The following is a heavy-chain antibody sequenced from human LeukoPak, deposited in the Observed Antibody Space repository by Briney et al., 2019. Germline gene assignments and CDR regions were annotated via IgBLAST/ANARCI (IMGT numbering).Heavy chain of an antibody. J-gene: IGHJ4*02. CDR1: GGTFSSYA. CDR3: ASKRGYSYGLDY. Sequence: SVKVSCKASGGTFSSYAISWVRQAPGQGLEWMGGIIPIFGTANYAQKFQGRDTITADESTSTGYMELSSLRSEDTAVYYCASKRGYSYGLDYWGQGTLVTVSS. V-gene: IGHV1-69*13. CDR2: IIPIFGTA. D-gene: IGHD5-18*01.